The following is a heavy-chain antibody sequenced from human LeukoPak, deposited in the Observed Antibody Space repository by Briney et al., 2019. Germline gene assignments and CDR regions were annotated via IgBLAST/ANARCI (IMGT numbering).Heavy chain of an antibody. CDR2: IIPILGIA. CDR3: ARDVAMIVAQFDY. Sequence: SVKVSCKASGGTFSSYAISWVRQAPGQGLEWMGRIIPILGIANYAQKFQGRVAITADKSTSTAYMELSSLRSEDTAVYYCARDVAMIVAQFDYWGQGTLVTVSS. CDR1: GGTFSSYA. V-gene: IGHV1-69*04. D-gene: IGHD3-22*01. J-gene: IGHJ4*02.